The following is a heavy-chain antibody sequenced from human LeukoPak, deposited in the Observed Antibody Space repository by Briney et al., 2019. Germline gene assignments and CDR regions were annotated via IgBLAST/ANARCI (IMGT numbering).Heavy chain of an antibody. CDR3: ARSSYSSSWYVGWFDP. V-gene: IGHV4-59*01. CDR1: GGSISSYY. CDR2: IYYSGST. Sequence: SETLSLTCTVSGGSISSYYWSWIRQPPGKGLEWIGYIYYSGSTNYNPSLKGRVTISVDTSKNQFSLKLSSVTAADTAVYYCARSSYSSSWYVGWFDPWGQGTLVTVSS. J-gene: IGHJ5*02. D-gene: IGHD6-13*01.